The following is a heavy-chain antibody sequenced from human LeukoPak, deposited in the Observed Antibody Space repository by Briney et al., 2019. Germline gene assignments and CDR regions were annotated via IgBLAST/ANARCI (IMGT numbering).Heavy chain of an antibody. J-gene: IGHJ4*02. Sequence: GGTLRLSCTASGFTFGDYGMSWFRQAPGQGLEWVGFVRKKAFRGTTEYAASVKGRFTISRDDSKSIAYLQMNNLKTEDTAVYFCSRRGSSQYSGFDHFDYWGQGTLVTVSS. CDR2: VRKKAFRGTT. CDR1: GFTFGDYG. D-gene: IGHD5-12*01. CDR3: SRRGSSQYSGFDHFDY. V-gene: IGHV3-49*03.